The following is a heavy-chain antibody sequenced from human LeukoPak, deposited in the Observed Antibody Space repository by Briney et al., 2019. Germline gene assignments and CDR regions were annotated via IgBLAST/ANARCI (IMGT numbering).Heavy chain of an antibody. Sequence: GSLRLSCAASGFTFSSYWMHWVRQAPGKGLVWVSRINTDGSSTSYADSVKGRFTISRDNAMNTLYLQMNSLRAEDTAVYYCAREGVGAYYFDYWGQGTLVTVSS. CDR2: INTDGSST. V-gene: IGHV3-74*01. CDR3: AREGVGAYYFDY. CDR1: GFTFSSYW. J-gene: IGHJ4*02. D-gene: IGHD1-26*01.